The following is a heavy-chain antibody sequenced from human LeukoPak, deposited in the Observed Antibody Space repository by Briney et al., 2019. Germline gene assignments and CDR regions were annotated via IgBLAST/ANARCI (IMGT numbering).Heavy chain of an antibody. Sequence: GGSLRLSCAASGFTFSSYGMHWVRQAPGKGLEWGAFIRYDGSNKYYADSVKGRITISRDNSKNTLYLQMNSLRAEDTAVYYCTAEKYFALDVWGKGTTVTVSS. D-gene: IGHD3-9*01. CDR3: TAEKYFALDV. J-gene: IGHJ6*04. CDR2: IRYDGSNK. CDR1: GFTFSSYG. V-gene: IGHV3-30*02.